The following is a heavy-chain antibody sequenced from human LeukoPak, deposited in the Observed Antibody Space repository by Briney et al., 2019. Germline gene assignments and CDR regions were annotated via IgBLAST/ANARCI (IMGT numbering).Heavy chain of an antibody. CDR2: IHTSGST. Sequence: SETLSLTSTVSGCSISNYHWSWIWQPAGKGLEWIGQIHTSGSTNYNPPLKSRVTMSIDTTEDQVSLTIRSVTAADTAFYYSARTDISSGWSFDYWGQGTLVTVSS. CDR1: GCSISNYH. J-gene: IGHJ4*02. V-gene: IGHV4-4*07. CDR3: ARTDISSGWSFDY. D-gene: IGHD6-19*01.